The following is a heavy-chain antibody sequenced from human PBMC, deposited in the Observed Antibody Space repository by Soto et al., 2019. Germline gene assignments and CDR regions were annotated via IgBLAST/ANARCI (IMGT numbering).Heavy chain of an antibody. CDR2: ISAYNGNT. CDR3: ARIKEIAVSGTCWFDP. Sequence: QVQLVQSGAEVKKPGASVKVSCKASGYTFTSYGISWVRQAPGQGLEWMGWISAYNGNTNYAQKLQGRVTMTTDTSTRTSYMELRRLRSDDTGVYYRARIKEIAVSGTCWFDPWGQGTLVTVSS. D-gene: IGHD6-19*01. CDR1: GYTFTSYG. V-gene: IGHV1-18*01. J-gene: IGHJ5*02.